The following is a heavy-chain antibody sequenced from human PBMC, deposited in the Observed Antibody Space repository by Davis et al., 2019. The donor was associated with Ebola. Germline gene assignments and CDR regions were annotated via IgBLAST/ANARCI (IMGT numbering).Heavy chain of an antibody. CDR2: ISSDGSNK. V-gene: IGHV3-30-3*01. D-gene: IGHD6-6*01. CDR1: GFPFSSYA. Sequence: GESLKISCAASGFPFSSYAMHWVRQAPGKGLEWVAVISSDGSNKYYADSVKGRFTISRDNSKNTLYLQMNSLRAEDTAVYYCAREYSSSSGLDYWGQGTLVTVSS. J-gene: IGHJ4*02. CDR3: AREYSSSSGLDY.